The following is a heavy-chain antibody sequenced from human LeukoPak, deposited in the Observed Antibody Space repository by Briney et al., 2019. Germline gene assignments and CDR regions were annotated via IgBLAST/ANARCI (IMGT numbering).Heavy chain of an antibody. CDR1: GGSISSGGYS. J-gene: IGHJ5*02. D-gene: IGHD6-13*01. CDR3: ARVNYKAAAGVNWFDP. Sequence: SETLSLTCAVSGGSISSGGYSWSWIRQPPGKGLEWIGYIYHSGSTYYNPSLKSRVTISVDRSKSQFSLKLSSVTAADTAVYYCARVNYKAAAGVNWFDPWGQGTLVTVSS. V-gene: IGHV4-30-2*01. CDR2: IYHSGST.